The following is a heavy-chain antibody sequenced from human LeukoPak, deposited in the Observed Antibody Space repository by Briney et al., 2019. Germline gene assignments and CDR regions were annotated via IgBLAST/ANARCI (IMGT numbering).Heavy chain of an antibody. CDR3: AKDLGGIAVAGTFY. D-gene: IGHD6-19*01. CDR2: ISGSGGST. CDR1: GFTFSSYA. V-gene: IGHV3-23*01. J-gene: IGHJ4*02. Sequence: PGGSLRLSCAASGFTFSSYAMSLVRQAPGKGLEWVSAISGSGGSTYYADSVKGRFTLSRDNSKNTLYLQMNSLRAEDTAVYYCAKDLGGIAVAGTFYWGQGTLVTVSS.